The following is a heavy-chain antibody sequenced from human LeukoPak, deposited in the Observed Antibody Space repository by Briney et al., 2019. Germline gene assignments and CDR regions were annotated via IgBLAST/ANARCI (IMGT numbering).Heavy chain of an antibody. J-gene: IGHJ5*02. CDR2: IYNSEYT. Sequence: PSETLSLTCTVSGGSISSYYWSWIRQPAGKGLEWIAYIYNSEYTNYNPSLKSRASISVDKSKNLCSLRLSSVTAADTAVYYCARHAIYSGGYSYWFDPWGLGTLVTVSS. V-gene: IGHV4-59*08. D-gene: IGHD1-26*01. CDR1: GGSISSYY. CDR3: ARHAIYSGGYSYWFDP.